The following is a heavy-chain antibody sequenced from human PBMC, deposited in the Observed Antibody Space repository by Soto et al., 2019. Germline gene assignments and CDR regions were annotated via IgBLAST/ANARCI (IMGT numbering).Heavy chain of an antibody. V-gene: IGHV3-30*14. CDR3: ARDGYSGRSDGFDI. J-gene: IGHJ3*02. D-gene: IGHD5-12*01. CDR2: ISYDGNSE. CDR1: GFTFGAYT. Sequence: QMYLVESGGGVVQPGRSLRLSCAASGFTFGAYTMHWVRQAPGKGLEWVAAISYDGNSERYTDPVKGRFTVSRDNPSDTLYLQMNSLRVEDKAVYYCARDGYSGRSDGFDIWGQGTMVTVSS.